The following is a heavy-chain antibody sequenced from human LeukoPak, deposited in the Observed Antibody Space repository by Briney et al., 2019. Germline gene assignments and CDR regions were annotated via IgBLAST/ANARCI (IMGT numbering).Heavy chain of an antibody. CDR3: ARGRVLWFGELLDMDV. D-gene: IGHD3-10*01. V-gene: IGHV3-21*01. CDR2: ISSSSSYI. Sequence: PGGSLRLSCAASGFTFSSYSMNWVRQAPGKGLEWVSSISSSSSYIYYADSVKGRFTISRDNAKNSLYLQMNSLRAEDTAVYYCARGRVLWFGELLDMDVWGKGTTVTASS. CDR1: GFTFSSYS. J-gene: IGHJ6*03.